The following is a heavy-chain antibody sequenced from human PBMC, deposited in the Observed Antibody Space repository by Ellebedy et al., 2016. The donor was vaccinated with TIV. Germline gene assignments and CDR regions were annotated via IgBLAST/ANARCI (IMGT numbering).Heavy chain of an antibody. J-gene: IGHJ4*02. CDR2: TSYDESSK. D-gene: IGHD3-22*01. V-gene: IGHV3-30-3*01. Sequence: GGSLRLSCGASGFSISYYDMHWVSQAPGKGLEWVAITSYDESSKFYADSVKGRFTISKDNSKNTLYLHMSSLRVEDTAVYYCARDAGDDSDGYYPGHWGQGTRVTVSS. CDR1: GFSISYYD. CDR3: ARDAGDDSDGYYPGH.